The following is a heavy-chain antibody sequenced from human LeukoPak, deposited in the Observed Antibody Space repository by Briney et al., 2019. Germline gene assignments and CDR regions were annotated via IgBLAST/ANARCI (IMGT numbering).Heavy chain of an antibody. V-gene: IGHV3-21*01. Sequence: GGSLRLSCAASGFTFSDYTMNWVRQAPGKGPEGVSSISGSSSYIYYADSVKGRFTISRDNAENSLYIQMNSLRAEGTAVYYCARDLKYCSGATCYSPFDYWGQGTLVTVSS. D-gene: IGHD2-15*01. CDR3: ARDLKYCSGATCYSPFDY. J-gene: IGHJ4*02. CDR2: ISGSSSYI. CDR1: GFTFSDYT.